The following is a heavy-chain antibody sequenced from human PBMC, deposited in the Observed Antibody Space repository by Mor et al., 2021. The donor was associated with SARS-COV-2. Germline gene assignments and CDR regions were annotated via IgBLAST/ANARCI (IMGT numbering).Heavy chain of an antibody. D-gene: IGHD3-10*01. J-gene: IGHJ2*01. Sequence: GSTNYNPSLKSRDTISVDTSKNQFSLKLSSVTAADTAVYYCARDRHKVSGYFDLWGRGTLVTVSS. CDR3: ARDRHKVSGYFDL. V-gene: IGHV4-34*01. CDR2: GST.